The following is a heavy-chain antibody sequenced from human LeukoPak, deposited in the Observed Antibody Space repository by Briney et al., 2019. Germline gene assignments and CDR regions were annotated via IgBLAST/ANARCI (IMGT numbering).Heavy chain of an antibody. CDR3: ARRYCSSTDCLFDY. D-gene: IGHD2-2*01. CDR2: ISSGGSIK. Sequence: GGSLRLSCAASGFTFSNYDMKWVRQAPGKGLEWVSHISSGGSIKYYADSLKGRFTISRDNAKNSLYLQMNSLRAEDTAVYYCARRYCSSTDCLFDYWGQGTLVTVSS. V-gene: IGHV3-48*03. CDR1: GFTFSNYD. J-gene: IGHJ4*02.